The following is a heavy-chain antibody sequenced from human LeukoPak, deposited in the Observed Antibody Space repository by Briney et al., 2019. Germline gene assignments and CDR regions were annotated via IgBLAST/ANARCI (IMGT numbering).Heavy chain of an antibody. CDR1: GFTFSSYA. Sequence: GGSLRLSCAASGFTFSSYAMSWVRQAPGKGLEWVSAISGSGGSTYYADSVKGRFTISRDNSKNTLYLQMNSLRAEDTAVYYCAKAHHGSGSYRGDYFDYWGQGTLVTVSS. J-gene: IGHJ4*02. V-gene: IGHV3-23*01. CDR2: ISGSGGST. D-gene: IGHD3-10*01. CDR3: AKAHHGSGSYRGDYFDY.